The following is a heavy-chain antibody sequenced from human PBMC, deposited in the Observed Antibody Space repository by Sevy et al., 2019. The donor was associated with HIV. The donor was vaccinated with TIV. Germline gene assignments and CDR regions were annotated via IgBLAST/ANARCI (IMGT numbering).Heavy chain of an antibody. V-gene: IGHV3-7*03. D-gene: IGHD3-22*01. CDR1: GFSFSTYW. J-gene: IGHJ3*02. CDR3: AKVYRYDSSGYYGDAFDI. CDR2: MNQDGTER. Sequence: GGSLRLSCAASGFSFSTYWMTWVRQAPGKGLEWVATMNQDGTERDYVDSVKGRFTISRDNTKNTLYLQMNSLRAEDTAVYYCAKVYRYDSSGYYGDAFDIWGQGTMVTVSS.